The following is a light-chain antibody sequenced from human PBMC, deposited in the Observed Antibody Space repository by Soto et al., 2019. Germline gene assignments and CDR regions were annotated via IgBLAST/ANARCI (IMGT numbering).Light chain of an antibody. Sequence: DIQMTQSPSSLSASVGDTVTITCRASQHITNDCAWYQQKAGRAPKCLILLASRLQTGGPSRFSGSGSGTDFTLTIRSLQPEDFATYYCLHHNGYPPVFGQGTKVEIK. CDR2: LAS. J-gene: IGKJ2*01. CDR3: LHHNGYPPV. CDR1: QHITND. V-gene: IGKV1-17*01.